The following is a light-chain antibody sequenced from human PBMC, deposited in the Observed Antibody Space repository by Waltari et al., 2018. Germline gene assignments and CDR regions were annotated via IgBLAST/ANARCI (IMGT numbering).Light chain of an antibody. J-gene: IGLJ1*01. CDR1: SSDVGGYNY. V-gene: IGLV2-8*01. Sequence: QSALTQPPSASGSPGQSVTISCTGTSSDVGGYNYVSWYQQHPGKAPKLMIFEVSKRPSGVPGRFSGSKSRNTASLTASGLQAEDEADYYCSSYGGNYNVVFGTGTKVTVL. CDR3: SSYGGNYNVV. CDR2: EVS.